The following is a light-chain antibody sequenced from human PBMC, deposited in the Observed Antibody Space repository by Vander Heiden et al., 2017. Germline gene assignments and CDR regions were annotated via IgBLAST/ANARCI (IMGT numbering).Light chain of an antibody. J-gene: IGLJ2*01. CDR2: KDI. V-gene: IGLV3-25*03. CDR3: QSADSSGTVV. CDR1: ALPKQY. Sequence: SYELTQPPSVSVSPGQTARITCSGDALPKQYAYWYQQKPGQAPVMVIYKDIDRPSGIPERISGSSSGTTVTLTISGVQAEDEADYYCQSADSSGTVVFGGWTKLTVL.